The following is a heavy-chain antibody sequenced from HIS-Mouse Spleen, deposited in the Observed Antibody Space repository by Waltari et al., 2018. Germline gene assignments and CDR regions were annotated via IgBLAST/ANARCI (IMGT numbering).Heavy chain of an antibody. CDR3: TTDAYSNPDY. CDR1: GFTFSNAW. CDR2: IKSKTKGGTT. J-gene: IGHJ4*02. D-gene: IGHD4-4*01. V-gene: IGHV3-15*01. Sequence: EVQLVESGGGLVKPGGSLRLSCAASGFTFSNAWMSWVRQAPGKGLVWVCQIKSKTKGGTTDYAAPVKGRFTISTDDSKNTLYLQMNSLKTEDTAVYYCTTDAYSNPDYWGQGTLVTVSS.